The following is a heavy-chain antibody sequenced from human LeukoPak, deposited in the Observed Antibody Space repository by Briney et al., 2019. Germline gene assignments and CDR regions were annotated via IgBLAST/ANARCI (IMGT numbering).Heavy chain of an antibody. CDR1: GFTFSRYA. CDR2: ISGSGEST. CDR3: AKTSYHEFWSAPGSHHYFDI. Sequence: GGSLRLSCAASGFTFSRYAMTWVRQGRGKGLEWVAGISGSGESTYYADSVKGRFTISRDNSKNTLYLQMNTLRAEDTAVYYCAKTSYHEFWSAPGSHHYFDIWGTGTTVTVSS. V-gene: IGHV3-23*01. D-gene: IGHD3-3*01. J-gene: IGHJ6*03.